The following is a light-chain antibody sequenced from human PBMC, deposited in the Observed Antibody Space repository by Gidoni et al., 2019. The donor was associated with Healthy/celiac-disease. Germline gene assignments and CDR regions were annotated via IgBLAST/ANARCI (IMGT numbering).Light chain of an antibody. V-gene: IGLV1-40*01. CDR3: HSYYSSLSGSLCV. Sequence: QSVLTQPPSVSGAPEPRGTISCTGSSSNIGAGYDVHWYQQLPGTAPKLLIYGNSNRPSGVPYRFAGSKSGTSPSLAITRLQAEDEADYYCHSYYSSLSGSLCVFGGGTKLTVL. CDR2: GNS. CDR1: SSNIGAGYD. J-gene: IGLJ3*02.